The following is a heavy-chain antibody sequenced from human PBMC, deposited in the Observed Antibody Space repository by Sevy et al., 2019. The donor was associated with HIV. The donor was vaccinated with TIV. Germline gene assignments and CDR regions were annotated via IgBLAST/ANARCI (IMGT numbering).Heavy chain of an antibody. J-gene: IGHJ4*02. CDR1: GGIFKSYG. V-gene: IGHV1-69*13. Sequence: ASVKVSCKASGGIFKSYGISWVRQAPGQGLEWMGGIIPILSTVHYAQKFQGRVTITADESTKTAYMELSSLRSEDTAVYYCVRGGGNGWYYFDYWGQETLVTVSS. CDR2: IIPILSTV. D-gene: IGHD6-19*01. CDR3: VRGGGNGWYYFDY.